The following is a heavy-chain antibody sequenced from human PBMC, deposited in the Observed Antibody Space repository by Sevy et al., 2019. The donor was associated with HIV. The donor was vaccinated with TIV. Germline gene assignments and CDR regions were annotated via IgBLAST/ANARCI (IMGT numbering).Heavy chain of an antibody. CDR2: ISYDGAVR. CDR1: GLTFRSHA. J-gene: IGHJ3*01. Sequence: GESLKISCAASGLTFRSHAMHWVRQAPGKGLEWVTVISYDGAVRYYGESVKGRFTVSRDNSKNTLYPQMNSLRPDDTAVYYCAREAGYSTKNDAFAFWGQGTMVTVSS. D-gene: IGHD2-8*01. CDR3: AREAGYSTKNDAFAF. V-gene: IGHV3-30-3*01.